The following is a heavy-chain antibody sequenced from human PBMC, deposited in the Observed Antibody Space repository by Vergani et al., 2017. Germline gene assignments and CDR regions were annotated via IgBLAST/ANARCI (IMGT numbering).Heavy chain of an antibody. D-gene: IGHD3-10*01. J-gene: IGHJ2*01. CDR1: GFTFDDYA. CDR2: ISWNSGSI. Sequence: EVQLVESGGGLVQPGRSLRLSCAASGFTFDDYAMHWVRQAPGKGLEWVSGISWNSGSIGYADSVKGRFTISRDNAKNSLYLQMNSLRAEDTALYYCARAGYRVYYSGLWGRGTLVTVSS. V-gene: IGHV3-9*01. CDR3: ARAGYRVYYSGL.